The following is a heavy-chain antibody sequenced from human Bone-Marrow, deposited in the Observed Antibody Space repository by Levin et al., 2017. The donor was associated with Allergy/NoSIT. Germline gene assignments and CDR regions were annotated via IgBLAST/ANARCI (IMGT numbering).Heavy chain of an antibody. V-gene: IGHV1-18*01. D-gene: IGHD6-19*01. CDR3: ARLARTSGWPAQALAY. CDR2: ISVYNGHT. J-gene: IGHJ4*02. CDR1: GYTFTAYG. Sequence: RASVKVSCKTSGYTFTAYGLNWLRQAPGRGLEWVAWISVYNGHTEYAESLQDRVTVTSDTSTGTAYMELRNLRSDDSAVYYCARLARTSGWPAQALAYWGQGTPVTVSS.